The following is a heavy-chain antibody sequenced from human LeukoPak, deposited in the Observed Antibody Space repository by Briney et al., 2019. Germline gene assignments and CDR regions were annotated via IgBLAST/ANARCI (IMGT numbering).Heavy chain of an antibody. CDR2: IYSGGST. Sequence: GGSLRLSCAASGFTVSSNYMNWVRQAPGKGLEWVSVIYSGGSTYYADSVKGRFTISRDNAKNSLYLQMNSLRAEDTAVYYCARDLLDYYDSSGYRFDYWGQGTLVTVSS. D-gene: IGHD3-22*01. CDR3: ARDLLDYYDSSGYRFDY. CDR1: GFTVSSNY. J-gene: IGHJ4*02. V-gene: IGHV3-66*01.